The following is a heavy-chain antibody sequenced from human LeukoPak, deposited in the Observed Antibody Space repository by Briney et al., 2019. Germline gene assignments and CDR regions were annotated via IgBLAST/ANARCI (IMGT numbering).Heavy chain of an antibody. J-gene: IGHJ3*02. CDR2: ISPSGAST. V-gene: IGHV1-46*01. Sequence: ASVKVSCKASGYTFTSYYMHGVRQAPGQGLEWMGIISPSGASTTYAQNFQGRVIMTRDMSTSTLYMELSSLKSEDTAVYYCARGSSRSPRDAFDIWGQGTMVTVSS. CDR1: GYTFTSYY. CDR3: ARGSSRSPRDAFDI.